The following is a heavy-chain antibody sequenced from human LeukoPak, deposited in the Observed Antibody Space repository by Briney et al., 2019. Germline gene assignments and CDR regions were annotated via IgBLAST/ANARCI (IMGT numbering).Heavy chain of an antibody. D-gene: IGHD2-15*01. CDR3: AKGRGYCTGGSCYSDY. V-gene: IGHV3-23*01. J-gene: IGHJ4*02. CDR1: GFTFSSYA. Sequence: PGGSLRLSCTASGFTFSSYAMSWVRQAPGKGLEWVSTISGSDGSTYYADSVKGRFTISRDNSKNTPYLQMNSLRVEDTAVYYCAKGRGYCTGGSCYSDYWGQGTLVTVSS. CDR2: ISGSDGST.